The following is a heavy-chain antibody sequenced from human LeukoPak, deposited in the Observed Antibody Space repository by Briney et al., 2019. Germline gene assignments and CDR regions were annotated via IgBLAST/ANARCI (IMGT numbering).Heavy chain of an antibody. CDR1: GGSISSNSYY. J-gene: IGHJ5*02. V-gene: IGHV4-61*05. CDR3: ARSTSFWSGYYVWFDP. Sequence: SEALPLPCTVSGGSISSNSYYWGWLRPPPGKGLEWVGCIYYSGSTHYNPSLKSRVTISVDTSKNQFSLRLSSVTAADTAVYYCARSTSFWSGYYVWFDPWGQGTLVTVSS. D-gene: IGHD3-3*01. CDR2: IYYSGST.